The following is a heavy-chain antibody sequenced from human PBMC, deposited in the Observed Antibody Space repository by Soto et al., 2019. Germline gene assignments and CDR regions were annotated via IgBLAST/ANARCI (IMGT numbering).Heavy chain of an antibody. CDR3: AGTTSPQWYYVEV. D-gene: IGHD1-7*01. CDR1: GDSVSSNSAA. V-gene: IGHV6-1*01. J-gene: IGHJ6*03. Sequence: PSQTLSLTCAISGDSVSSNSAAWNWIRQSPSRGLEWLGRTYYRSRWYNDYAVSVKSRITVNPDTSKNQFSLHLNSVTPEDTAVYSCAGTTSPQWYYVEVWDKGSTVTVSS. CDR2: TYYRSRWYN.